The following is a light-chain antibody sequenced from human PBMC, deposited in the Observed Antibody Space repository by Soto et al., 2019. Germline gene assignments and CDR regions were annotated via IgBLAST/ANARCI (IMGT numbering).Light chain of an antibody. CDR3: CSYAGGSNV. Sequence: QSVLTQPASVSESPGQSITISCTGTSSDVGSYEFVSWYQQYPGKAPKLMIYEGSKRPSGVSDRFSGSKSGNTASLIISGLQAEDEADYFCCSYAGGSNVFGAGTKLTVL. J-gene: IGLJ1*01. CDR2: EGS. CDR1: SSDVGSYEF. V-gene: IGLV2-23*03.